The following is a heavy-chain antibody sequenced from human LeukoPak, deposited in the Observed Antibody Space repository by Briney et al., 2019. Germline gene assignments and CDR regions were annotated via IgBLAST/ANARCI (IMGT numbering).Heavy chain of an antibody. CDR3: ARARDGYNFFDFDY. Sequence: SETLSLTCTVSGGSISSGTYYWAWIRQPPGKGLEWIGTIYHSGSTYYNPSLKSRVTISVDTSKNQFSLNLTSLTAADTAVYYCARARDGYNFFDFDYWGQGTLVTVSS. V-gene: IGHV4-39*07. CDR2: IYHSGST. D-gene: IGHD5-24*01. CDR1: GGSISSGTYY. J-gene: IGHJ4*02.